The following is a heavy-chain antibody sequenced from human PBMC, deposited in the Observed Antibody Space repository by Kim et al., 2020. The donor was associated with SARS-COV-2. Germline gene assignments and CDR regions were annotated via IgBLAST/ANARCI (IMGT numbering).Heavy chain of an antibody. V-gene: IGHV4-30-2*01. Sequence: NPSLKSRVTISVARAKNQFSLKLSSVTAADTAVYYCARGQGIAVAYYFDYWGQGTLVTVSS. D-gene: IGHD6-19*01. CDR3: ARGQGIAVAYYFDY. J-gene: IGHJ4*02.